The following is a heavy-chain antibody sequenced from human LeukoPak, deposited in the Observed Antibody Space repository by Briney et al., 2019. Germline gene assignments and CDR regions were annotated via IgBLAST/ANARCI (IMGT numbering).Heavy chain of an antibody. CDR3: AREARNYVRYYYYYYYMDV. CDR1: GGSISSSSYY. J-gene: IGHJ6*03. Sequence: SETLSLTCTVSGGSISSSSYYWGWIRQPPGKGLEWIGSIYYSGSTYYNSSLKSRVSISVDTSKNQFSLKVSSVTAANTAVYYCAREARNYVRYYYYYYYMDVWGKGTTVTVSS. D-gene: IGHD1-7*01. CDR2: IYYSGST. V-gene: IGHV4-39*02.